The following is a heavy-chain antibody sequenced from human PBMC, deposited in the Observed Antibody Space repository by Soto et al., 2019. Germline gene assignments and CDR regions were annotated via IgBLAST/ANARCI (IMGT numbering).Heavy chain of an antibody. Sequence: QVQLQESGPGLVKPSQTLSLTCTVSGGSISSGGYYWNWIRQHPGKGLEWIGYVYYGGSTYYNPSLKRRVTIPVDTSKNQFPLKLTSVTAADTAVYYCARSVFPWGQGTLVTVSS. CDR3: ARSVFP. V-gene: IGHV4-31*03. CDR1: GGSISSGGYY. J-gene: IGHJ5*02. CDR2: VYYGGST.